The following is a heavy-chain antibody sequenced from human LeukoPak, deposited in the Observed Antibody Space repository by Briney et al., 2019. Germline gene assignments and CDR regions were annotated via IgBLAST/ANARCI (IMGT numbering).Heavy chain of an antibody. CDR2: ISGSGGST. D-gene: IGHD3-3*01. V-gene: IGHV3-23*01. CDR3: AIRLEWLLPDYYYYGMDV. J-gene: IGHJ6*02. Sequence: SGGSLRLSCAASGFTFSSYAMSWVRQAPGKGLEWVSAISGSGGSTYYADSVKGRFTISRDNSKNTLYLQMNSLRAEDTAVYYCAIRLEWLLPDYYYYGMDVWGQGTTVTVSS. CDR1: GFTFSSYA.